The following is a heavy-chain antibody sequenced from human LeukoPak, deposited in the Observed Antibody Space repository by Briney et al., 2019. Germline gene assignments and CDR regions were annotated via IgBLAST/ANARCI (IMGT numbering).Heavy chain of an antibody. CDR2: INHSGST. CDR3: ARRLRYYYYYYMDV. J-gene: IGHJ6*03. CDR1: GGSFSGYY. Sequence: SETLSLTCAVYGGSFSGYYWSWIRQPPGKGLEWIGEINHSGSTNYNPSLKSRVTISVDTSKNQFSLKLSSVTAADTAVYYCARRLRYYYYYYMDVWGKGTTVTDSS. V-gene: IGHV4-34*01. D-gene: IGHD5-12*01.